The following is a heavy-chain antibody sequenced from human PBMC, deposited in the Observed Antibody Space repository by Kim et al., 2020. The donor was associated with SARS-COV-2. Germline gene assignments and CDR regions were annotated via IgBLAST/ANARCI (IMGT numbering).Heavy chain of an antibody. CDR1: GYSFTSYW. CDR2: IYPGDSDT. CDR3: ARLRRYSSGWYPLDY. V-gene: IGHV5-51*01. Sequence: GESLKISCKGSGYSFTSYWIGWVRQMPGKGLEWMGIIYPGDSDTRYSPSLQGQVTISADKSISTAYLQWSSLKASDTAMYYCARLRRYSSGWYPLDYWGQGTLVTVSS. J-gene: IGHJ4*02. D-gene: IGHD6-19*01.